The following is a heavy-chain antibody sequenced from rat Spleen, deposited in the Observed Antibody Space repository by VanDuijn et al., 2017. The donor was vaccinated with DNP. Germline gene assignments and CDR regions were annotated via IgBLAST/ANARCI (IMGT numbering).Heavy chain of an antibody. CDR3: ATPTEGPWGLAY. Sequence: EVQLVESGGGLVQPGRSLKLSCVASGFIFSNYWMTWIRQAPGKGLEWVASISNAGDHTYYSDSVKGRFSLSRDNAKSTLYLQMDSLRSEDTATYYCATPTEGPWGLAYWGQGTLVTVSS. J-gene: IGHJ3*01. CDR1: GFIFSNYW. V-gene: IGHV5-31*01. CDR2: ISNAGDHT. D-gene: IGHD1-11*01.